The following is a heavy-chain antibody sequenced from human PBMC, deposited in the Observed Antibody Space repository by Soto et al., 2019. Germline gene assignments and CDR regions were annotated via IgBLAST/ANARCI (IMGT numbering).Heavy chain of an antibody. V-gene: IGHV1-69*13. CDR2: IIPIFGTA. CDR3: ARDDIECSGGRCYGVPMDV. Sequence: SVKVSCRASGGTFSSYAISWVRQAPGQGLEWMGGIIPIFGTANYAQKFQGRVTITADESTSTAYMELSSLRAEDTAVYYCARDDIECSGGRCYGVPMDVWGKGTTVTVSS. CDR1: GGTFSSYA. J-gene: IGHJ6*03. D-gene: IGHD2-15*01.